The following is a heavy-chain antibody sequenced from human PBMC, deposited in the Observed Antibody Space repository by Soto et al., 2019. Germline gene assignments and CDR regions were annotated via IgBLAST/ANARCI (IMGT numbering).Heavy chain of an antibody. CDR1: GFTFSNYG. CDR3: AKAGGIRFLPFDP. D-gene: IGHD3-3*01. V-gene: IGHV3-30*18. CDR2: ISYDGTNK. Sequence: QVQLVESGGGVVQPGRSLRLSCAASGFTFSNYGMHWVRQAPGKGLEWVAGISYDGTNKYYADSVKGRFTISMDNSKNTGYLQMNSLRAEDTAVYQCAKAGGIRFLPFDPWGQGTLVTVSS. J-gene: IGHJ5*02.